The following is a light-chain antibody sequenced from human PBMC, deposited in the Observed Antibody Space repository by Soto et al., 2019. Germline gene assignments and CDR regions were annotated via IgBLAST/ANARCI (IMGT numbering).Light chain of an antibody. V-gene: IGLV2-23*02. CDR2: EVT. J-gene: IGLJ1*01. CDR1: SSDVGTYNI. Sequence: QSVLTQPASVSGSPGQSITISCTGTSSDVGTYNIVSWYQQHPGKAPKLIIYEVTKRPSGVSNRFSGSKPGNTASLTISGLQAEDEADYHCCSFAGTSTYVFGSGTKVTVL. CDR3: CSFAGTSTYV.